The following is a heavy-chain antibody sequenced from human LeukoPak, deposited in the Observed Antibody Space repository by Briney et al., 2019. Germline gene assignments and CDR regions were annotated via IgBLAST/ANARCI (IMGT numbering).Heavy chain of an antibody. D-gene: IGHD1-26*01. J-gene: IGHJ4*02. Sequence: PSETLSLTCTVSGGSISSYYWSWMRQPPGKGLEGIGYIYYSGSTNYNPSLKSRVTISVDTSKNQFSLKLSSVTAADTAVYYCARFGDSGSYYFDYWGQGTLVTVSS. CDR3: ARFGDSGSYYFDY. CDR2: IYYSGST. V-gene: IGHV4-59*12. CDR1: GGSISSYY.